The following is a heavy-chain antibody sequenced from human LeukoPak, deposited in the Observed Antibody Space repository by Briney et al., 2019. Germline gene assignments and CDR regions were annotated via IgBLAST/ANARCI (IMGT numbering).Heavy chain of an antibody. Sequence: GGSLRLSSAASGFTFDSYAMTWVRQAPGKGLEWVSAISGSGGGKSYADSVKGRFTISRDKSKNTLYLQMNSLRAEDTAVYYCAREGYYCSSATCFANYVDYWGQGTLVTVSS. V-gene: IGHV3-23*01. CDR3: AREGYYCSSATCFANYVDY. CDR2: ISGSGGGK. D-gene: IGHD2-2*01. J-gene: IGHJ4*02. CDR1: GFTFDSYA.